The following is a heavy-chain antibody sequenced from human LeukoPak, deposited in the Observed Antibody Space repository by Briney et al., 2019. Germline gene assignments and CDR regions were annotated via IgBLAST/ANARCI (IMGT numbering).Heavy chain of an antibody. J-gene: IGHJ6*02. Sequence: GGSLGLSCVASGFPFSSYWMTWVRQAPGKGLEWVANIKQDGSKKSYVDSVKGRFTISRDNAKNSLYLQMSNLRAEDTAVYFCARGGGLDVWGQGATVTVSS. V-gene: IGHV3-7*03. D-gene: IGHD3-16*01. CDR2: IKQDGSKK. CDR3: ARGGGLDV. CDR1: GFPFSSYW.